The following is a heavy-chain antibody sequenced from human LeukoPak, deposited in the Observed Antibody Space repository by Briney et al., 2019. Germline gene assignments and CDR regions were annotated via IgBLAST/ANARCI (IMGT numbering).Heavy chain of an antibody. Sequence: SETLSLTCTVSGGSISSYYWSWIRQPPGKGLEWIGYIYYSGSTNYNPSLKSRVTISVDTSKKQFSLKLSSVTAADTAVYYCARGYDYWSGYWDYWGQGTLVTVSS. CDR2: IYYSGST. CDR3: ARGYDYWSGYWDY. CDR1: GGSISSYY. D-gene: IGHD3-3*01. J-gene: IGHJ4*02. V-gene: IGHV4-59*01.